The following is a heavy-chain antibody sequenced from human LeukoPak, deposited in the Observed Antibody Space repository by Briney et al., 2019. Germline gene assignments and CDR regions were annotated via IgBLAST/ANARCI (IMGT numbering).Heavy chain of an antibody. CDR2: IYYSGNT. Sequence: SETLSLTCTVSGVSISSSNSYWGWIRQPPGKGLEWIGSIYYSGNTYYNASLKSQVSISIDTSKNQFSLRLTSVTAADTAVYYCASQTGSGLFILPGGQGTLVTVSS. CDR3: ASQTGSGLFILP. CDR1: GVSISSSNSY. V-gene: IGHV4-39*01. J-gene: IGHJ4*02. D-gene: IGHD3/OR15-3a*01.